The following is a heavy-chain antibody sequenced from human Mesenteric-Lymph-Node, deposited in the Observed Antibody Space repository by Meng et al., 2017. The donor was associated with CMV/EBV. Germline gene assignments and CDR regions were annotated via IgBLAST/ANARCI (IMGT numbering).Heavy chain of an antibody. CDR1: GFTFGSYA. D-gene: IGHD6-13*01. V-gene: IGHV3-30*04. Sequence: AAGFTFGSYAMPWGRQAAGKGLGWVAVISSDGSNKDYADSVKGRFTISRDNSKNTLYLQMNSLRPEDTAVYYCARAFSSSWYGYFQHWGQGTLVTVSS. CDR2: ISSDGSNK. J-gene: IGHJ1*01. CDR3: ARAFSSSWYGYFQH.